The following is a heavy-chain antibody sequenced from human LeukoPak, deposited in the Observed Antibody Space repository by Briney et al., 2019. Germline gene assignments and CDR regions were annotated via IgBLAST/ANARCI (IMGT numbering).Heavy chain of an antibody. CDR2: IYYSGST. CDR3: ARASSDYGDYYFAY. Sequence: PSETLSLTCTVSRGSISSGGYYWNWIRQHPGKGLQWIGYIYYSGSTYYNPSLQSRVTISVDTSKNQFSLKLSSVTAADTAVYYCARASSDYGDYYFAYWGQGTLVTVSS. V-gene: IGHV4-31*03. CDR1: RGSISSGGYY. D-gene: IGHD4-17*01. J-gene: IGHJ4*02.